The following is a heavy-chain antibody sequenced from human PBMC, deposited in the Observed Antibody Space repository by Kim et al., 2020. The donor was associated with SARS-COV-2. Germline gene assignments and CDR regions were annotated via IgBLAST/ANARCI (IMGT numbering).Heavy chain of an antibody. J-gene: IGHJ2*01. CDR3: ARDPSLRYFDRWYFDL. CDR1: GFTFSSYS. D-gene: IGHD3-9*01. Sequence: GGSLRLSCAASGFTFSSYSMNWVRQAPGKGLEWVSSISSSSSYIYYADSVKGRFTISRDNAKNSLYLQMNSLRAEDTAVYYCARDPSLRYFDRWYFDLWGRGTLVTVSS. CDR2: ISSSSSYI. V-gene: IGHV3-21*01.